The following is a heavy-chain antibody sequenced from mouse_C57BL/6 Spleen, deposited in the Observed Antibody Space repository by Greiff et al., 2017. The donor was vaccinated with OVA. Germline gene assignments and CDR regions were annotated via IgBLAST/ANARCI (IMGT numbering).Heavy chain of an antibody. CDR1: GYSITSGYY. CDR2: ISYDGSN. J-gene: IGHJ4*01. V-gene: IGHV3-6*01. Sequence: EVKLMESGPGLVKPSQSLSLTCSVTGYSITSGYYWNWIRQFPGNKLEWMGYISYDGSNNYNPSLKNRISITRDTSKNQFFLKLNSVTTEDTATYYCARGRGMDYWGQGTSVTVSS. CDR3: ARGRGMDY.